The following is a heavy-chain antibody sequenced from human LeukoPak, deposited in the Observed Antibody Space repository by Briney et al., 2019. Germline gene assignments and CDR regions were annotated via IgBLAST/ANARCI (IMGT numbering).Heavy chain of an antibody. CDR1: GYSFTSYW. CDR3: ARQYSSSWYPYYYYGMDV. Sequence: GESLKISCKGSGYSFTSYWIGWVRQMPGKGLEWMGIIYPGDSDTRYSPSFQGQVTTSADKSISTAYLQWSSLKASDTAMYYCARQYSSSWYPYYYYGMDVWGQGTTVTVSS. J-gene: IGHJ6*02. V-gene: IGHV5-51*01. D-gene: IGHD6-13*01. CDR2: IYPGDSDT.